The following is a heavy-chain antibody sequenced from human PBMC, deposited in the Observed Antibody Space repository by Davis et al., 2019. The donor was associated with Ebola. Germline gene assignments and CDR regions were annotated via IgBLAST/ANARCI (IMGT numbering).Heavy chain of an antibody. Sequence: GGSLRLSCAASGFTFSSYSMSWVRQAPGRGPEWVAIINVDGGEKYHLDSVKGRFTISRDNAKNSLFLQMNTLRAEDTALYYCASGDGRGRSYDMDVWGQGTTVTVSS. CDR3: ASGDGRGRSYDMDV. D-gene: IGHD2-15*01. CDR2: INVDGGEK. CDR1: GFTFSSYS. J-gene: IGHJ6*02. V-gene: IGHV3-7*03.